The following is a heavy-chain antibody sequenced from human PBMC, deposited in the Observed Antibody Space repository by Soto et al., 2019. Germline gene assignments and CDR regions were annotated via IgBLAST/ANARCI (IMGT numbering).Heavy chain of an antibody. V-gene: IGHV4-34*01. D-gene: IGHD3-10*01. CDR3: ARALISTYGSGSYGYYYGMDV. CDR1: GGSFSGYY. Sequence: QVQLQQWGAGLLKPSETLSLTCAVYGGSFSGYYWSWIRQPPGKGLEWIGEIKHSGSTHYTPSLKSRVTISVDTSKNQFYLKLSSVTAADTAVYYCARALISTYGSGSYGYYYGMDVWGQGTTVTVSS. CDR2: IKHSGST. J-gene: IGHJ6*02.